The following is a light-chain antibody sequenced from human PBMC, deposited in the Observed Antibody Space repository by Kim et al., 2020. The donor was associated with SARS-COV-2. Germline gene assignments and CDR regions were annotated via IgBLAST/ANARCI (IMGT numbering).Light chain of an antibody. Sequence: AASISCRVSQSLVYSDGNIYLNWFHQRPGQSPRRLIYKVSNRDSGVPDRFSGSGSGTDFTLQISRVEAEDVGVYYCMQGTHWPFTFGPGTKVDIK. CDR3: MQGTHWPFT. CDR2: KVS. V-gene: IGKV2-30*01. J-gene: IGKJ3*01. CDR1: QSLVYSDGNIY.